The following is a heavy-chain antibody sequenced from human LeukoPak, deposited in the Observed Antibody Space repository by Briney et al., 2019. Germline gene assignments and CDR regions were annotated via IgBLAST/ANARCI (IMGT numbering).Heavy chain of an antibody. Sequence: AASVKVSCKASGYTFTDYYMHWVRQAPGQGLEWLGWINPKSGAADYAQQFRGRVTMTRDTSINTDYMEMKRVTSDDTAVYYCARGAEAETSPLDFWGQGTLVIVS. V-gene: IGHV1-2*02. CDR2: INPKSGAA. CDR3: ARGAEAETSPLDF. J-gene: IGHJ4*02. CDR1: GYTFTDYY. D-gene: IGHD6-13*01.